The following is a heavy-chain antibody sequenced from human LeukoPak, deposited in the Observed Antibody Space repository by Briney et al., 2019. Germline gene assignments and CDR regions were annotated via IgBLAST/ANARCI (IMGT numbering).Heavy chain of an antibody. CDR3: ARVVTMVRVPGYYGMDV. J-gene: IGHJ6*02. D-gene: IGHD3-10*01. Sequence: PGGSLRLSCAASGFTFSSYGMHWVRQAPGKGLERVAIIWYDGSNKYYADSVKGRFTTSRDNSKNTLYLQMNSLRAEDTAVYYCARVVTMVRVPGYYGMDVWGQGTTVTVSS. V-gene: IGHV3-33*01. CDR2: IWYDGSNK. CDR1: GFTFSSYG.